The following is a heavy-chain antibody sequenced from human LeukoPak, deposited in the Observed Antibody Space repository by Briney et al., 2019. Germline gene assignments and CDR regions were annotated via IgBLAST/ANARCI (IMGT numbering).Heavy chain of an antibody. D-gene: IGHD3-9*01. V-gene: IGHV3-7*03. CDR2: IKEDGSEK. CDR1: GFSFSGYW. J-gene: IGHJ4*02. Sequence: GGSLRLSCAASGFSFSGYWMSWVRQAPGKGLEWVANIKEDGSEKYYVDSVRGRFTISRDNAKNSLYLQMNSLRAEDTAVYYCARDGMTGLYVYWGQGTLVTVSS. CDR3: ARDGMTGLYVY.